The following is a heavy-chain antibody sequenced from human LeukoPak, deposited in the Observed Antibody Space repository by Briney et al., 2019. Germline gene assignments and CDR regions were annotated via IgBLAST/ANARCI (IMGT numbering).Heavy chain of an antibody. CDR1: GFTFSSYA. Sequence: PGGSLRLSCAASGFTFSSYAMHWVRQAPGKGLEWVAVISYDGSNKYYADSVKGRFTISRDNSKNTLYLQMNSLRAEDTAVYYCARDTAIYGMDVWGQGTTVTVSS. CDR2: ISYDGSNK. D-gene: IGHD5-18*01. CDR3: ARDTAIYGMDV. V-gene: IGHV3-30-3*01. J-gene: IGHJ6*02.